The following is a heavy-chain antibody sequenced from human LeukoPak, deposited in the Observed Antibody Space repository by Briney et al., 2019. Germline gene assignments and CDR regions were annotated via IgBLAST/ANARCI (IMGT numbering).Heavy chain of an antibody. Sequence: SETLSLTCAVYGGSFSGYYWSWIRQPLGKGLEWIGEINHSGSTNYNPSLKSRVTISVDTSKNQFSLKLSSVTAADTAVYYCARDYYYGMDVWGQGTTVTVSS. J-gene: IGHJ6*02. V-gene: IGHV4-34*01. CDR2: INHSGST. CDR3: ARDYYYGMDV. CDR1: GGSFSGYY.